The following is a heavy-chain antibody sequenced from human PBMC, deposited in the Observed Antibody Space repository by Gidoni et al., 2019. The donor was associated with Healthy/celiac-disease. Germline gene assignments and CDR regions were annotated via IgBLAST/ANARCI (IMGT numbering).Heavy chain of an antibody. CDR1: GYTFTSYS. D-gene: IGHD6-19*01. V-gene: IGHV7-4-1*02. J-gene: IGHJ6*02. CDR3: ARYSSGWYFWYYYGMDV. Sequence: QVQLVQSGSELKKPGASVKVSCKASGYTFTSYSMNWVRQAPGQGLEWMGWINTNPGTPTYAQGFTGRFVFSLDTSVSTAYLQISSLKAEYTAVYYCARYSSGWYFWYYYGMDVWGQGTTVTVSS. CDR2: INTNPGTP.